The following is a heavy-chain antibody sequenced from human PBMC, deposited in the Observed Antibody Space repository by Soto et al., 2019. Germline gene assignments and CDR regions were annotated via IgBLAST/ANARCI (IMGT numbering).Heavy chain of an antibody. V-gene: IGHV3-48*02. CDR1: GFTFSSYS. J-gene: IGHJ4*02. Sequence: GGSLRLSCAASGFTFSSYSMNWVRQAPGKGLEWVSYISSSSSTIYYADSVKGRFTISRDNAKNSLYLQMNSLRDEDTAVYYCARDQSGSSGYYFDYWGQGTLVTVSS. CDR2: ISSSSSTI. D-gene: IGHD3-22*01. CDR3: ARDQSGSSGYYFDY.